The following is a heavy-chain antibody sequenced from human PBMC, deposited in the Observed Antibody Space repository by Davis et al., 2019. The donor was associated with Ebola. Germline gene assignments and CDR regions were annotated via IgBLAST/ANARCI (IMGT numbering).Heavy chain of an antibody. V-gene: IGHV6-1*01. CDR3: ARSCGINCYTSDS. D-gene: IGHD2-21*01. CDR2: TYYRSKWYN. Sequence: SETLSLTCVISGDSVSSNSAAWNWIRQSPSRGLEWLGRTYYRSKWYNDYAVSVNSRIAINPDTSKNQLSLQLNSVTPVDTAVYYCARSCGINCYTSDSWGQGTLVTVSS. J-gene: IGHJ4*02. CDR1: GDSVSSNSAA.